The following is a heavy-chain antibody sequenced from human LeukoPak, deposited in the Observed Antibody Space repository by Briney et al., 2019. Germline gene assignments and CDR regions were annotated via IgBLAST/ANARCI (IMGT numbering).Heavy chain of an antibody. D-gene: IGHD6-6*01. V-gene: IGHV3-48*03. CDR2: ISSSGSTI. CDR3: ARDRRQLVVENFDY. J-gene: IGHJ4*02. Sequence: GGSLRLSCAASGFTFSSYEMNWVRQAPGKGLEWVSYISSSGSTIYYADSVKGRFTISRDNAKNSLYLQMNSLRAEDTAVYYCARDRRQLVVENFDYWGQGTLVTVSS. CDR1: GFTFSSYE.